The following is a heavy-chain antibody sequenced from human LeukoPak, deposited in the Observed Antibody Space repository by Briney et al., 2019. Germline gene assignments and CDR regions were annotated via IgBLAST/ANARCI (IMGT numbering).Heavy chain of an antibody. CDR3: AAGWVCSGGSCYYYFDY. CDR1: GYTFNIYY. CDR2: INPSGGST. Sequence: ASVKVSCKASGYTFNIYYIHWVRQAPGQGLDWMGIINPSGGSTSYAQKFQGRVTVTRDTSTSTVYMELSSLESEDTAVYYCAAGWVCSGGSCYYYFDYWGQGTLVTVSS. V-gene: IGHV1-46*02. J-gene: IGHJ4*02. D-gene: IGHD2-15*01.